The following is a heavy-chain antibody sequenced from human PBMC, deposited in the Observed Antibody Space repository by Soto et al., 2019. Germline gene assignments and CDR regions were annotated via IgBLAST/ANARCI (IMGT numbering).Heavy chain of an antibody. CDR3: ARYGRQQDYNPG. V-gene: IGHV1-69*10. J-gene: IGHJ4*02. CDR1: GGTFSSYT. D-gene: IGHD3-16*01. CDR2: IIPILGIA. Sequence: GASVKVSCKASGGTFSSYTISWVRQAPGQGLEWMGGIIPILGIANYAQKFQGRVTITADKSTSTAYMELSSLRSEDTAVYYCARYGRQQDYNPGCGRGTPVTVSS.